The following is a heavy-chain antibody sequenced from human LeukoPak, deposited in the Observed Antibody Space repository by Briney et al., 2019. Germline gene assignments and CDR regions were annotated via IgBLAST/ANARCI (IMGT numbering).Heavy chain of an antibody. CDR1: GYTFTAYY. D-gene: IGHD3-10*01. CDR3: ARVNSRGHYFDY. V-gene: IGHV1-2*02. Sequence: GASVKVSCKASGYTFTAYYMHWVRQAPGQGLEWMGWINPNSGGTNYAQKFQGRVTMTRDTSISTAYMELSRLRSDDTAVYYCARVNSRGHYFDYWGQGTLVTVSS. CDR2: INPNSGGT. J-gene: IGHJ4*02.